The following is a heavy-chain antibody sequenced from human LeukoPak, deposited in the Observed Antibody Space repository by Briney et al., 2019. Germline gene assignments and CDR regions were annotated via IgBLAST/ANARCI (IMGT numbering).Heavy chain of an antibody. CDR3: ARQIHTIFGVVKEYGMDV. CDR1: GYTFTNYY. J-gene: IGHJ6*02. CDR2: ISPGDSDA. D-gene: IGHD3-3*01. V-gene: IGHV5-51*01. Sequence: GESLKISCKVSGYTFTNYYIGWVRQTPGKGLEWMGIISPGDSDARYSPSFQGQVTISADKSISTAYLQWSSLKASDTAMYYCARQIHTIFGVVKEYGMDVWGQGTTVTVSS.